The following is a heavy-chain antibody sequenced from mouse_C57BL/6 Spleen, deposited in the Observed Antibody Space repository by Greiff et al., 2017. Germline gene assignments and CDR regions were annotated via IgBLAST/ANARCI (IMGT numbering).Heavy chain of an antibody. V-gene: IGHV1-61*01. CDR3: ARAATSYDIDY. CDR2: IYPSDSET. Sequence: VQLQQPGAELVRPGSSVKLSCKASGYTFTSYWMDWVKQSPGQGLEWIGNIYPSDSETHYNQKFKDKATLTVDKSSSTSYMQLSSLTSEDSAVYYGARAATSYDIDYWGQGTTLTVSS. J-gene: IGHJ2*01. CDR1: GYTFTSYW. D-gene: IGHD1-1*01.